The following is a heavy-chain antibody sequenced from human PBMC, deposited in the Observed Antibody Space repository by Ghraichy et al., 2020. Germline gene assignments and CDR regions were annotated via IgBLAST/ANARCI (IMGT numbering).Heavy chain of an antibody. CDR2: IYPGDSDI. V-gene: IGHV5-51*01. CDR3: ARRANIVGADYYFDY. Sequence: GESLNISCKGSGYSFTTYWIGWVRQMPGKGLEWMGIIYPGDSDIRYSPSFQGQVTISADKSISTAYLQWSSLKASDTAMYYCARRANIVGADYYFDYWGQGTLVTVSS. CDR1: GYSFTTYW. D-gene: IGHD1-26*01. J-gene: IGHJ4*02.